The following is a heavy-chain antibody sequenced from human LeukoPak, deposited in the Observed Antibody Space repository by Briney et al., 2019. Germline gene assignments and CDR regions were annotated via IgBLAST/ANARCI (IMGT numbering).Heavy chain of an antibody. CDR2: IWNDGSDK. D-gene: IGHD6-13*01. CDR1: EFTSTSYE. J-gene: IGHJ4*02. V-gene: IGHV3-33*08. CDR3: ARLRGSGWYPDN. Sequence: QTGGSLRLSCAASEFTSTSYELNRVRQAPGKGLEWVAVIWNDGSDKYYADSVKGRFTISRDNSKNTVYLEMNSPRVEDTAVYYCARLRGSGWYPDNWGQGTLVTVSS.